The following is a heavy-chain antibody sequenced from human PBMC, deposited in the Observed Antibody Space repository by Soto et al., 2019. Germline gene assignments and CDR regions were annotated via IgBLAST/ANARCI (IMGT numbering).Heavy chain of an antibody. V-gene: IGHV1-3*01. Sequence: ASVKVSCKASGYTFTGYAMHWVRQAPGQRLEWMGWINAGNGNTKYSQKFQGRVTITRDTSASTAYMELSSLRSEDTAVYYCARAVAVAADFDSWGQGTLVPVSS. CDR2: INAGNGNT. CDR1: GYTFTGYA. D-gene: IGHD6-19*01. CDR3: ARAVAVAADFDS. J-gene: IGHJ4*02.